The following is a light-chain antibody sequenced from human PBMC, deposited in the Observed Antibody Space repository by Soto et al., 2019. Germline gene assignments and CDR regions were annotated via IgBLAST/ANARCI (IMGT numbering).Light chain of an antibody. J-gene: IGKJ3*01. CDR2: GAS. CDR1: QSVSSNY. CDR3: QQYGISPLT. Sequence: EIVLTQSPGTLSLSPGERATLSCRASQSVSSNYLAWYQQKPGQAPRLLIYGASSRATGIPDRFSGSGSGTDFTLTISRLEPEDFAVYYCQQYGISPLTFGPGTKVDI. V-gene: IGKV3-20*01.